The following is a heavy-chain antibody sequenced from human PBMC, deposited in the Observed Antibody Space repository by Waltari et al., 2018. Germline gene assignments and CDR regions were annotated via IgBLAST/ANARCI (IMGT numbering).Heavy chain of an antibody. Sequence: EVHLVESGGGLVQPGRSLRLSCAASGFAYSGYEMNWVRQAPGKGLEWIAYISQTGTTIPYADSVRGRFTNSRDNGKDSLYLQMGSLRAEDTAVYYCARDHSGWSLLWGQGTLVTVSS. CDR3: ARDHSGWSLL. CDR1: GFAYSGYE. CDR2: ISQTGTTI. J-gene: IGHJ4*02. D-gene: IGHD6-19*01. V-gene: IGHV3-48*03.